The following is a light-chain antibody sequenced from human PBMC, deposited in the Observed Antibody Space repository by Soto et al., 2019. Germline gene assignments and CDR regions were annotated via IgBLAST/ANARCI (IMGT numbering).Light chain of an antibody. V-gene: IGKV3-20*01. CDR2: GAS. Sequence: ENVLTQSPGTLSLSPGERATLSCRASQTVSSYLTWYQQRPGQASRLLISGASSRATGIPDRFSGSGSGTDFPLTISRLEPEDFALYYCQQYGTSPITFGQGTRLEIK. CDR1: QTVSSY. J-gene: IGKJ5*01. CDR3: QQYGTSPIT.